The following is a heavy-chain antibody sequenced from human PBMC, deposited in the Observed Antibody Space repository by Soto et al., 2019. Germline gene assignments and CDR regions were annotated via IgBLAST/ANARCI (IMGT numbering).Heavy chain of an antibody. Sequence: ASVKVSCKTSGYTFTGYYTHWVRQTPGQGLEWMGWINPNSGDTHYAQKFQGRVTMTRDMSISTAYLELSRLRSDDTAMYYCTREANYCSSTNCHIDYWGQGTLVTVSS. CDR3: TREANYCSSTNCHIDY. D-gene: IGHD2-2*01. J-gene: IGHJ4*02. CDR1: GYTFTGYY. CDR2: INPNSGDT. V-gene: IGHV1-2*02.